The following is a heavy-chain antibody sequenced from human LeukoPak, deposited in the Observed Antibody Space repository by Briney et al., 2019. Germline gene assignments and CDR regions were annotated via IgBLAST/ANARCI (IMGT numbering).Heavy chain of an antibody. Sequence: QSGGSLRLSCAASGFTFSSYAMSWVRQAPGKGLEWVSAISGSGGSTYYADSVKGRFTISRDNSKNTLYLQMNSLRAEDTAVYYCAKDRPQFSNGWHGFDYWGQGNMVIVSS. D-gene: IGHD6-19*01. V-gene: IGHV3-23*01. CDR1: GFTFSSYA. J-gene: IGHJ4*02. CDR2: ISGSGGST. CDR3: AKDRPQFSNGWHGFDY.